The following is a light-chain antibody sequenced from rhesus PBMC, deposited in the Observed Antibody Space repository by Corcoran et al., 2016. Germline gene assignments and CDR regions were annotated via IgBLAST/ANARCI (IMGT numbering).Light chain of an antibody. CDR1: SSDIGGYNR. CDR2: EVS. CDR3: SSYASSSTLL. J-gene: IGLJ3*01. V-gene: IGLV2-13*01. Sequence: QSALTQPPSVSKSPGQSVTISCTGTSSDIGGYNRVSWYQQHPGKAPKLMIYEVSKRPSGVSDRFSGSKSGNTASLTISGLQAEDEADYYGSSYASSSTLLFGGGTRLTVL.